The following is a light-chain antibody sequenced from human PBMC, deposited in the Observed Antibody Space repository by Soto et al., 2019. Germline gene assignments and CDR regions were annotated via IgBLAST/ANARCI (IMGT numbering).Light chain of an antibody. V-gene: IGKV3-11*01. J-gene: IGKJ4*01. CDR2: DAS. CDR1: QSVGSY. Sequence: EIVLIQSPATLSLSPGDRATLSCRASQSVGSYLGWYQQRPGQAPRLLIYDASNRATGIPARFSGSGSGTDFTLTISSLEPEDFAVYCCQQRSDWPSTFGGGTKVEIK. CDR3: QQRSDWPST.